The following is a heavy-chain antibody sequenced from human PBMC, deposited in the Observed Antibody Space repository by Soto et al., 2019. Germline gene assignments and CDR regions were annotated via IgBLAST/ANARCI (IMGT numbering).Heavy chain of an antibody. CDR3: ARDRTGSDDWYFDL. Sequence: GGSLRLSCAASGFTFSSYSMNWVRQAPGKGLEWVSSISSSSYIYYADSVKGRFTISRDNAKNSLYLQMNSLRAEDTAVYYCARDRTGSDDWYFDLWGRGTLVTVSS. CDR2: ISSSSYI. D-gene: IGHD7-27*01. V-gene: IGHV3-21*01. J-gene: IGHJ2*01. CDR1: GFTFSSYS.